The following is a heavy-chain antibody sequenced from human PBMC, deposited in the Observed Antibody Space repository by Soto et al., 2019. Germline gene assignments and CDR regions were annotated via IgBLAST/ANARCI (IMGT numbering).Heavy chain of an antibody. CDR3: VCKAGYSGYDFRPRGGEGEFDY. CDR2: IWYDGSNK. Sequence: LGGSLRLSCAASGFTFSSYGMHWVRQAPGKGLEWVAVIWYDGSNKYYADSVKGRFTISRDNSKNTLYLQMNSLRAEDTAVYYCVCKAGYSGYDFRPRGGEGEFDYWGQGT. CDR1: GFTFSSYG. J-gene: IGHJ4*02. D-gene: IGHD5-12*01. V-gene: IGHV3-33*01.